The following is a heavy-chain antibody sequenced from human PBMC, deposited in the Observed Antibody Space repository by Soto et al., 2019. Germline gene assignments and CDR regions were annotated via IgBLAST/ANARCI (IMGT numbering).Heavy chain of an antibody. D-gene: IGHD3-9*01. CDR3: ARRSASGCDILTGYAFDY. CDR1: GGSISSSSYY. V-gene: IGHV4-39*01. Sequence: KPSETLSLTCTVSGGSISSSSYYWGWIRQPPGKGLEWIGSIYYSGSTYYNPSLKSRVTISVDTSKNQFSLKLSSVTAADTAVYYCARRSASGCDILTGYAFDYWGQGTLVTVSS. J-gene: IGHJ4*02. CDR2: IYYSGST.